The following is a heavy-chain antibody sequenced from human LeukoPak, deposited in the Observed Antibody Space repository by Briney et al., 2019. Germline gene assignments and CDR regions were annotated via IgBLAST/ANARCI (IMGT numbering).Heavy chain of an antibody. J-gene: IGHJ6*03. Sequence: SVKVSCKASGGTFSSYAISWVRQAPGQGLEWMGGIIPIFGTANYAQKFQGRVTITADESTSTAYMELSSLRSEDTAVYYCARAWAVVPADHYYYYYYMDVWGKGTTVTVSS. CDR1: GGTFSSYA. CDR2: IIPIFGTA. D-gene: IGHD2-2*01. V-gene: IGHV1-69*13. CDR3: ARAWAVVPADHYYYYYYMDV.